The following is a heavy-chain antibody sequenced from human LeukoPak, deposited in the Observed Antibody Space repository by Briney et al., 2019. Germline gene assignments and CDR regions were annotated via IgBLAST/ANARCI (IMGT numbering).Heavy chain of an antibody. J-gene: IGHJ3*02. V-gene: IGHV4-59*01. CDR3: ARAPRGSGWRAFDI. Sequence: SETLSLTCTVSGGSISSYYWSWIRQPPGKGLEWIGYIYYSGSTNYNPSLKSRVTISVDTSKNQFSLKLSPVTAADTAVYYCARAPRGSGWRAFDIWGQGTMVTVSS. CDR2: IYYSGST. CDR1: GGSISSYY. D-gene: IGHD6-19*01.